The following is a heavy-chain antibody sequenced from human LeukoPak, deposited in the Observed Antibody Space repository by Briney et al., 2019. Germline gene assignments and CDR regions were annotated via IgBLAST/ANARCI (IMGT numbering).Heavy chain of an antibody. CDR3: ARVRWELLSYFDY. CDR1: GFTFSSYA. CDR2: ISGSGGST. Sequence: GGSLRLSCAASGFTFSSYAMSWVRQAPGKGLEWVSAISGSGGSTYYADSVKGRFTISRDNSKNTLYLQMNSLRAEDTAVYYCARVRWELLSYFDYWGQGTLVTVSS. J-gene: IGHJ4*02. V-gene: IGHV3-23*01. D-gene: IGHD1-26*01.